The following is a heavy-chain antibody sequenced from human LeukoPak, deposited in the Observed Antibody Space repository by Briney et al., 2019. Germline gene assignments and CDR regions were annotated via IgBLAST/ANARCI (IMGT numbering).Heavy chain of an antibody. CDR2: IGGSTGRT. D-gene: IGHD1-26*01. Sequence: GGSLRLSCAASGFSFDNYAMSWVRQAPGKGLEWVSAIGGSTGRTYYADSVKGRFTASRDNSKNTLYLQMTSLRAEDTAIYYCAKDRRSLVGPTNFDYWGQGTPVTVSS. CDR1: GFSFDNYA. CDR3: AKDRRSLVGPTNFDY. J-gene: IGHJ4*02. V-gene: IGHV3-23*01.